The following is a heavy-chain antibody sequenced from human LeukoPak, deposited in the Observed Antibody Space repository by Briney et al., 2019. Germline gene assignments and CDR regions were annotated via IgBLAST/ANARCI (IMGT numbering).Heavy chain of an antibody. CDR2: ISAYNGNT. CDR1: GYTFTTYG. CDR3: ARDSSLPYYYYMDV. V-gene: IGHV1-18*01. Sequence: GASVTVSFTASGYTFTTYGFSWVRHAPGQGLEWMGWISAYNGNTNYAQKVQGRVTMTTDISTSTAYMELRSLRSDDTAVYYCARDSSLPYYYYMDVWGKGTTVTISS. J-gene: IGHJ6*03.